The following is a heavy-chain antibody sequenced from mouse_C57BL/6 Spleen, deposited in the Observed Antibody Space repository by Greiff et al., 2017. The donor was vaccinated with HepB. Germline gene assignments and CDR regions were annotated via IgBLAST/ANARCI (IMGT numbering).Heavy chain of an antibody. D-gene: IGHD1-1*01. CDR1: GYTFTSYW. Sequence: QVQLQQPGAELVKPGASVKMSCKASGYTFTSYWITWVKQRPGQGLEWIGDIYPGSGSTNYNEKFKSKATLTVDTSSSTAYMQLSSLTSEDSAVYYCARRGYGSSWVDYWGQGTTLTVSS. CDR3: ARRGYGSSWVDY. V-gene: IGHV1-55*01. J-gene: IGHJ2*01. CDR2: IYPGSGST.